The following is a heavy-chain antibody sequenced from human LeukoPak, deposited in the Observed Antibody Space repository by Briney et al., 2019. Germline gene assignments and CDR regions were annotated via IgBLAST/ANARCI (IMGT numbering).Heavy chain of an antibody. CDR3: ARVNSATCSGSSCYDY. CDR2: INPNSGGT. J-gene: IGHJ4*02. D-gene: IGHD2-15*01. Sequence: ASVKVSCKASGYTFTGYYMHWVRQAPGQGLEWMGWINPNSGGTNYAQKFQGRVTMTRDTSISTAYMELSRLRSDDTAVYYCARVNSATCSGSSCYDYWGQGTLVTDSS. CDR1: GYTFTGYY. V-gene: IGHV1-2*02.